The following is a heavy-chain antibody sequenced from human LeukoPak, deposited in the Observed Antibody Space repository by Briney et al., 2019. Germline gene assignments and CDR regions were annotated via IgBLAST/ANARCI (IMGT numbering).Heavy chain of an antibody. D-gene: IGHD6-13*01. J-gene: IGHJ4*02. Sequence: GGSLRLSCAASGFTFSSYWMNWARQAPGKGLEWVASINHNGNVNYYVDSVKGRFTISRDNAKNSLYLQMSNLRAEDTAVYYCARSYSSSPFDYWGQGTLVTVSS. V-gene: IGHV3-7*03. CDR1: GFTFSSYW. CDR2: INHNGNVN. CDR3: ARSYSSSPFDY.